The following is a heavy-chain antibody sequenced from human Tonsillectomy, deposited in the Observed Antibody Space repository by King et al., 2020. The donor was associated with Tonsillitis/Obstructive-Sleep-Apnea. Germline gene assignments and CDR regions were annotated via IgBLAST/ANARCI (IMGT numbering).Heavy chain of an antibody. CDR2: INHRGST. Sequence: VQLQQWGAGLLKPSETLSLTCAVYGGSFSGYYWSWIRQPPGKGLEWIGEINHRGSTNYNPSLKSRVTVSVDTSKNQFALKMTSVTAADTAVYYCASRAVNRFDPWGQGTLVTVSS. D-gene: IGHD6-19*01. CDR3: ASRAVNRFDP. V-gene: IGHV4-34*01. CDR1: GGSFSGYY. J-gene: IGHJ5*02.